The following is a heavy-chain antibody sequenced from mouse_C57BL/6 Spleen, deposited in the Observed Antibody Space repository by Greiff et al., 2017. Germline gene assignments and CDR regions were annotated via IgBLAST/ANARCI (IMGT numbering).Heavy chain of an antibody. J-gene: IGHJ1*03. Sequence: VQLQQSGAELVRPGASVKLSCKASGYTFTDYYINWVKQRPGQGLEWIARIYPGSGNTYYNEKFKGKATLTAEKSSSTAYMQLSSLTSEDSAVYFGARSHWNKGWYFDVWGTGTTVTVSS. D-gene: IGHD4-1*01. CDR1: GYTFTDYY. V-gene: IGHV1-76*01. CDR3: ARSHWNKGWYFDV. CDR2: IYPGSGNT.